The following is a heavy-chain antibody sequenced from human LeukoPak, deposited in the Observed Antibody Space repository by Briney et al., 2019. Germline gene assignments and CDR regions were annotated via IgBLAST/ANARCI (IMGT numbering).Heavy chain of an antibody. CDR1: GGTFSSYA. Sequence: GASVKVSCKASGGTFSSYAISWVRQAPGQGLEWMGRIIPILGIANYAQKFRGRVTITADKSTSTAYMELSSLRSEDTAVYYCATPRITIFGGGGTRGMDVWGQGTTVTVSS. V-gene: IGHV1-69*04. CDR3: ATPRITIFGGGGTRGMDV. J-gene: IGHJ6*02. D-gene: IGHD3-3*01. CDR2: IIPILGIA.